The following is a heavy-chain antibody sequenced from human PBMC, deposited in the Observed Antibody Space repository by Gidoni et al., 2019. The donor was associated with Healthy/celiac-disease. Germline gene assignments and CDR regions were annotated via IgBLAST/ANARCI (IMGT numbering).Heavy chain of an antibody. J-gene: IGHJ4*02. Sequence: QVQLQESGPGLVTPSVTLSLTCAVSGGSISSSNWWGWVRQPPGKGLVWIGEIYHSGSTNYNPSRKSRVTISVDKSKNQFSLKLSSVTAADTAVYYCARDSGGGRWVPAASNFDYWGQGTLVTVSS. CDR2: IYHSGST. CDR1: GGSISSSNW. V-gene: IGHV4-4*02. CDR3: ARDSGGGRWVPAASNFDY. D-gene: IGHD2-2*01.